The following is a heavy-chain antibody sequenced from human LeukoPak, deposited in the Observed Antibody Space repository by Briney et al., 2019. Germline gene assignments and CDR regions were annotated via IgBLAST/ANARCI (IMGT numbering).Heavy chain of an antibody. CDR2: IKSKTDGGTT. V-gene: IGHV3-15*01. J-gene: IGHJ4*02. Sequence: GGSLRLSCAASGFTFSNAWMSCVRQAPGKGLEWVGRIKSKTDGGTTDYAAPVKGRFTISRDDSKNTLYLQMNSLKTEDTAIYYCTKTYYYGSGSLDYWGQGTLVTVSS. CDR1: GFTFSNAW. CDR3: TKTYYYGSGSLDY. D-gene: IGHD3-10*01.